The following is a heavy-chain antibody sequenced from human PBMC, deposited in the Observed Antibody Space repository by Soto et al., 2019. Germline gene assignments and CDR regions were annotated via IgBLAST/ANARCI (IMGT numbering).Heavy chain of an antibody. CDR2: IYYSGST. D-gene: IGHD6-13*01. CDR3: ATPGGSGWFYFDS. V-gene: IGHV4-39*02. CDR1: GESISGTIYY. J-gene: IGHJ4*02. Sequence: SETLSLTCIVSGESISGTIYYWGWIRQPPGKGLEWSGSIYYSGSTYYNPSLKSRVTISVDTSKNHFSLKLTSVTAADTAVYYCATPGGSGWFYFDSWGQGSQLTVSS.